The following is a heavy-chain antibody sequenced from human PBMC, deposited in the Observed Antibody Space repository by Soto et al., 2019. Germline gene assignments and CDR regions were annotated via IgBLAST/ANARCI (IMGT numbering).Heavy chain of an antibody. CDR2: IIPIFGTA. V-gene: IGHV1-69*01. CDR3: ARDGGRHSGGIDY. CDR1: GGSFSSYS. Sequence: QVQLVQSGAEVKKPGSSVKVSCKASGGSFSSYSINWVRQAPGQGLEWMGEIIPIFGTANYAQKFQGRVTITTDESTSTAYMELSSLRSEDTAVYYCARDGGRHSGGIDYWGQGTLVTVSS. J-gene: IGHJ4*02. D-gene: IGHD1-26*01.